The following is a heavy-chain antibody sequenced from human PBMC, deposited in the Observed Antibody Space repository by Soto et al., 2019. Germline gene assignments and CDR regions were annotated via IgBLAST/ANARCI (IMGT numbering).Heavy chain of an antibody. D-gene: IGHD3-3*01. CDR1: GYSFTSYW. Sequence: VASLKISCNGSGYSFTSYWISWVRQMPWKGLEWMGRIDPSDSYTNYSPSFQGHVTISADKSISTAYLQWSSLKASDTAMYYCARQPDDYVLRFLEGLTHYYYGMDVWGQGTTVTVSS. J-gene: IGHJ6*02. CDR2: IDPSDSYT. CDR3: ARQPDDYVLRFLEGLTHYYYGMDV. V-gene: IGHV5-10-1*01.